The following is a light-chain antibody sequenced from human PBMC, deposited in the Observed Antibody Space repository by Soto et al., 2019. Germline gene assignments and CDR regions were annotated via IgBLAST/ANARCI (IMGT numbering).Light chain of an antibody. CDR3: QQYESSPPSYT. CDR2: DAS. CDR1: QSLTSSY. V-gene: IGKV3-20*01. J-gene: IGKJ2*01. Sequence: EIVLTQSPGTLSLSPAERATLSCRDSQSLTSSYLAWYQQKPGQAPRLLIYDASSRATGTPDRFSGSWSGTEFTLTISRLEPADFAVYYCQQYESSPPSYTFGQGTKLEIK.